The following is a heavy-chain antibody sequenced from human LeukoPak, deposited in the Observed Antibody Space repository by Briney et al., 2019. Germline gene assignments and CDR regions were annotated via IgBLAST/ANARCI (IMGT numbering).Heavy chain of an antibody. D-gene: IGHD4-17*01. CDR3: ARDPIATVTTGIDY. V-gene: IGHV3-33*01. Sequence: GGSLRLSCAASGFTFSSYGMHWVRQAPGKGLEWVAVIWYDGSNKYYADSVKGRLTISRDNSKNTLYLQMNSLRAEDTAVYYCARDPIATVTTGIDYWGQGTLVTVSS. J-gene: IGHJ4*02. CDR2: IWYDGSNK. CDR1: GFTFSSYG.